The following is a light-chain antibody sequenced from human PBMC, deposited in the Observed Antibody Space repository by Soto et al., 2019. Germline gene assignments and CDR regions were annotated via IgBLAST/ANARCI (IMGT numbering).Light chain of an antibody. V-gene: IGKV3-15*01. CDR3: QQYNNWPPYT. CDR2: GAS. Sequence: EIVITQSPATLSVSPGDRATVACRASQSISSNLAWYQHKPGQAPRLLIYGASTRATGIPDRFSGSGSGAEFTLAISNLQSEDFAVYYCQQYNNWPPYTCGQGTKMEIK. J-gene: IGKJ2*01. CDR1: QSISSN.